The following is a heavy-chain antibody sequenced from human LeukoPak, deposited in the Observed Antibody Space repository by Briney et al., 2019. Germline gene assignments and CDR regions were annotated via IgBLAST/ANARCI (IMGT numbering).Heavy chain of an antibody. J-gene: IGHJ4*02. CDR2: ISYDGSNE. Sequence: GGSLRLSCTASGFTLGDYAMSWFRQAPGKGLEGVAIISYDGSNEYYADSVKGRSTISRDNSKNTLYLQMNSLRAEDTAVYYCAKDDDSTPLDYWGQGTLVTVSS. CDR1: GFTLGDYA. CDR3: AKDDDSTPLDY. D-gene: IGHD3-22*01. V-gene: IGHV3-30*14.